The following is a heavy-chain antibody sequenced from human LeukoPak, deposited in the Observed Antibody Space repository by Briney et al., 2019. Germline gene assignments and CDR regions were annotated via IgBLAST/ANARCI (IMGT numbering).Heavy chain of an antibody. Sequence: GGSLRLSCAASGFTFSSYGMHWVRQAPGKGLEGVAFIRYDGSNKYYADPVKGRFTISRDNSKNTLYLQMDSLRVDDTAVFYCVKSIVAGTGIFDSWGQGTLVTVSS. V-gene: IGHV3-30*02. CDR3: VKSIVAGTGIFDS. D-gene: IGHD1-26*01. CDR2: IRYDGSNK. J-gene: IGHJ4*02. CDR1: GFTFSSYG.